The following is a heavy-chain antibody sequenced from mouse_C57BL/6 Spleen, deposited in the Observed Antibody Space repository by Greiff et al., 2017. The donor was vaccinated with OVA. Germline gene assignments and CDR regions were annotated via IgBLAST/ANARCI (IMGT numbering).Heavy chain of an antibody. V-gene: IGHV1-39*01. CDR2: INPNYGTT. CDR3: ARSDSYCFAC. J-gene: IGHJ3*01. D-gene: IGHD2-12*01. Sequence: EVQLHQSGPELVKPGASVKISCKASGYSFTDYIMNWVKQSNGKSLEWIGVINPNYGTTIYHQKFKGKATLTVDHSSSTADMQLSILTSENSSVYGCARSDSYCFACWGQETLVTVSA. CDR1: GYSFTDYI.